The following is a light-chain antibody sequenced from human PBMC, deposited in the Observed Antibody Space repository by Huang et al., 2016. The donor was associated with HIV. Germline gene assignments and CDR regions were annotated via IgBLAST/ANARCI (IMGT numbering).Light chain of an antibody. CDR2: GAS. Sequence: VMTQSPATLSVSLGETATLSCRNSQYVSSNLAWYQQKPGQAPRLLIYGASTRVTDIPARFSGNGSGIEFTLTISTLQSEDFAVYYCQQYNNWPRTFGQGTKLEIK. CDR3: QQYNNWPRT. V-gene: IGKV3-15*01. J-gene: IGKJ2*01. CDR1: QYVSSN.